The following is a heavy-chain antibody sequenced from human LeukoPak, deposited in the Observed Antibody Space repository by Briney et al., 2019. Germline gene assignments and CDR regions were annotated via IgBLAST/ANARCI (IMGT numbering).Heavy chain of an antibody. CDR2: IYYSGST. Sequence: SETLSLTCTVSGGSLWTYYWSWIRQPPGKGPEWIGYIYYSGSTNYNPSLKSRVTISVDTSKNQFSLKLSSVTAADTAVYYCARGLYYGSGSYYVDYWGQGTLVTVSS. CDR3: ARGLYYGSGSYYVDY. J-gene: IGHJ4*02. CDR1: GGSLWTYY. V-gene: IGHV4-59*01. D-gene: IGHD3-10*01.